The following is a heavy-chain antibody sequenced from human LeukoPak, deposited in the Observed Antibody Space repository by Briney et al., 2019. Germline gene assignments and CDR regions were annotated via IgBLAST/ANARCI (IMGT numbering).Heavy chain of an antibody. D-gene: IGHD4-17*01. Sequence: SETLSLTCTVSGGSISGSSYYWGWIRQPPGKGLEWIGYIYYSGSTNYNPSLKSRVTISVDTSKNQFSLKLSSVTAADTAVYYCARVGNYGDYGYWGQGTLVTVSS. CDR2: IYYSGST. CDR3: ARVGNYGDYGY. V-gene: IGHV4-61*05. J-gene: IGHJ4*02. CDR1: GGSISGSSYY.